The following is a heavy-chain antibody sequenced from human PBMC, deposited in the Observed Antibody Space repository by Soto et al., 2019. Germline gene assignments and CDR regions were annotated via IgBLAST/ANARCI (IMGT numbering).Heavy chain of an antibody. D-gene: IGHD5-12*01. Sequence: LRLSCAASGFSFSTYTMSWVRRAPGKGLEWVANINQGGSSPSYADSVKGRFTISRDNAKNSLYLQMNSLRAEDTAVYYCARASRSGNTDYALDYWGQGSLVTVSS. CDR2: INQGGSSP. CDR3: ARASRSGNTDYALDY. CDR1: GFSFSTYT. V-gene: IGHV3-7*01. J-gene: IGHJ4*02.